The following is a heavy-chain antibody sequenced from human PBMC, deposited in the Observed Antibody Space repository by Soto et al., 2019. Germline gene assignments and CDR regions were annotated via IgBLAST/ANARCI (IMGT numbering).Heavy chain of an antibody. CDR2: INWMGGST. Sequence: PVWSLRLSCATSGFTFDDYAMHWVRQAPGKGLEWVSGINWMGGSTGYADSVKGGFTISRDNAKNSLYLQMNSLRAEDTALYYCTRPPAVAETGYWGQGTLVTVSS. V-gene: IGHV3-9*01. D-gene: IGHD6-19*01. J-gene: IGHJ4*02. CDR1: GFTFDDYA. CDR3: TRPPAVAETGY.